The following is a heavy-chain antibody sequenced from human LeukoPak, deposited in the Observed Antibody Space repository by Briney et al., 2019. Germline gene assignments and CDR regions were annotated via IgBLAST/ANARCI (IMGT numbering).Heavy chain of an antibody. CDR2: INPKSGGT. D-gene: IGHD4/OR15-4a*01. V-gene: IGHV1-2*02. Sequence: ASVRVSCKASGYTFTNYYMHWVRQGPGLGFEWMGWINPKSGGTSYPQKFQGRLTMTRDTSISTAYMELSRLGSDDTAVYYCVPSANYYYFDYWGQGTLVTVSS. CDR3: VPSANYYYFDY. J-gene: IGHJ4*02. CDR1: GYTFTNYY.